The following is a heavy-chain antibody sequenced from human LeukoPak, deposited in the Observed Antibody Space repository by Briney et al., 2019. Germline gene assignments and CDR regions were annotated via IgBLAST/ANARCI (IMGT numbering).Heavy chain of an antibody. CDR1: GYIFTSYY. CDR3: AREVDIVVVPAASHYYYYMDV. J-gene: IGHJ6*03. V-gene: IGHV1-46*01. CDR2: INPSGGSI. D-gene: IGHD2-2*03. Sequence: GASVKVSCKASGYIFTSYYMYWVRQAPGQGLEWMGIINPSGGSIRYAQKFQGRVTMTRDTSTSTVYMELSSLRSDDTAVYYCAREVDIVVVPAASHYYYYMDVWGKGTTVTVSS.